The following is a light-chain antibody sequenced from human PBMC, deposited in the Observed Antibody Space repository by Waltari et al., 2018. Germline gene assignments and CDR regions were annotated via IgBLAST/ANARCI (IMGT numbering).Light chain of an antibody. V-gene: IGLV7-46*01. Sequence: QAVVTQEPSLTVSPGGTVHLTCGSSTGVVTSGHYPYWFQQKPGQAPRTLIYDTSNKQSWTPARFSGSLLGGKAALTLSGAQPEDEAEYYCLLFYSGVRVFGGGTKLTVL. CDR1: TGVVTSGHY. CDR3: LLFYSGVRV. CDR2: DTS. J-gene: IGLJ3*02.